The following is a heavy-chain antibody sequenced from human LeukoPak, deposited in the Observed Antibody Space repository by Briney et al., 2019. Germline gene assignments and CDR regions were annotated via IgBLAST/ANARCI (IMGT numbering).Heavy chain of an antibody. V-gene: IGHV3-74*01. CDR3: ARGLVGYGMDV. Sequence: GGSLRLSCAASGFTFSSHWMHWVRQAPGKGLVWVSRINSDGSSISYADSVKGRFTISRDNAKNTLYLQMNSLRAEDTAVYYCARGLVGYGMDVWGQGTTVTVSS. CDR1: GFTFSSHW. J-gene: IGHJ6*02. D-gene: IGHD3-16*02. CDR2: INSDGSSI.